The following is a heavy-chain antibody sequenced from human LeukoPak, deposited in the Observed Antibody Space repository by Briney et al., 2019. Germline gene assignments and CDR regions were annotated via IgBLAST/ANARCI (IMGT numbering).Heavy chain of an antibody. D-gene: IGHD2/OR15-2a*01. CDR3: AIKRIHGNPFDY. CDR2: FHPSSGGA. J-gene: IGHJ4*02. Sequence: PQASVEVSCKASAYTFSDYYVHWVRQAPRQGLEWMGWFHPSSGGAGYAQKFQGRVIMTRDTSISTAYMQLTRLTSDDTAVYYCAIKRIHGNPFDYWGQGTLVTVSS. CDR1: AYTFSDYY. V-gene: IGHV1-2*02.